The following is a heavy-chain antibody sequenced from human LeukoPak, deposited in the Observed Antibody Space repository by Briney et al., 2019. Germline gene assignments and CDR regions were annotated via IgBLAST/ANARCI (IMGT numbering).Heavy chain of an antibody. D-gene: IGHD3-22*01. J-gene: IGHJ3*02. V-gene: IGHV3-21*06. CDR3: ARASNHYYDTTANFYPAFDI. CDR2: ISSSSSYI. CDR1: GFTFSDYS. Sequence: PGGSLRLSCAASGFTFSDYSMNWVRQAPGKGLEWVSSISSSSSYIYHAASLKGRFTISRHNAQNSLYLQMNSLRAEDTALYYCARASNHYYDTTANFYPAFDIWGQGTMVTVSS.